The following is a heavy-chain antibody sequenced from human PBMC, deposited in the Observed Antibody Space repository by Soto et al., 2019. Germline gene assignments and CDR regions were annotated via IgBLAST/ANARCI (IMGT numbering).Heavy chain of an antibody. D-gene: IGHD3-10*01. Sequence: QITLKESGPTLVKPTQTLTLTCTFSGFSLSTGGVGVGWIRQPPGKALEWLALIFWDDGKRYSPSLESRLTITKETSKNKVVLTMTHVVPVDTATYYCAHRLGSGIYGFDIWGQGTMVTVSS. CDR1: GFSLSTGGVG. J-gene: IGHJ3*02. V-gene: IGHV2-5*02. CDR2: IFWDDGK. CDR3: AHRLGSGIYGFDI.